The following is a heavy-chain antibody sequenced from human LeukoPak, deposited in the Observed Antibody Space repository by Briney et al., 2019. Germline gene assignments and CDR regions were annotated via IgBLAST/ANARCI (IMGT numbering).Heavy chain of an antibody. V-gene: IGHV4-61*02. J-gene: IGHJ6*03. CDR3: ARVFDSGSQAYFYYMDV. Sequence: SETLSLTCTVSGGSISSGSYYWSWIRQPAGKGLEWIGRIYTSGSTNYNPSLKSRVTISEDTSKNQFSLKLSSVTAADTAVYYCARVFDSGSQAYFYYMDVWGKGTTVTISS. CDR2: IYTSGST. CDR1: GGSISSGSYY. D-gene: IGHD3-10*01.